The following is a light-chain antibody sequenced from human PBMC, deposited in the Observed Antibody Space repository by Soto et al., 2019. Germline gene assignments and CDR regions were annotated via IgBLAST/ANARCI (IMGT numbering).Light chain of an antibody. CDR3: TSYTSSSTLDV. V-gene: IGLV2-14*02. CDR2: EGT. Sequence: QSALTQPASVSGAPGQSITISCTGTSSDVGLYNLVSWYQHDPGKAPKLMIYEGTKRPSGVSNRFSGSTSGNPASLTISGVQAEDEADYYCTSYTSSSTLDVFGTGTKVTVL. CDR1: SSDVGLYNL. J-gene: IGLJ1*01.